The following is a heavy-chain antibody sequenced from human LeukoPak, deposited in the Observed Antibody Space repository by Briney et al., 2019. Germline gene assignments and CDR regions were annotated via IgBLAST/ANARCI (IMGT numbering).Heavy chain of an antibody. CDR2: IIPIVGIA. V-gene: IGHV1-69*04. CDR1: GGTFSSYA. J-gene: IGHJ4*02. Sequence: SVKVSCKASGGTFSSYAISWVRQAPGQGLEWMGRIIPIVGIANYAQKFQGRVTITADKSTSTAYMELSSLRSEDTAVYYCARVGSGYYDIQDYWGQGTLVTVSS. D-gene: IGHD3-3*01. CDR3: ARVGSGYYDIQDY.